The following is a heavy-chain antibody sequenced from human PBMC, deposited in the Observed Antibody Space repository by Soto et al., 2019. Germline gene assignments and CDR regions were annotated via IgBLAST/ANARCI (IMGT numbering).Heavy chain of an antibody. D-gene: IGHD3-22*01. V-gene: IGHV1-24*01. CDR3: ATGYYYDSSGYYYVPYFDY. J-gene: IGHJ4*02. Sequence: WASVKVSCKVSGYTLTELSMHWVRQAPGKGLEWMGGFDPEDGETIYAQKFQGRVTMTEDTSTDTAYMELSSLRSEDTAVYYCATGYYYDSSGYYYVPYFDYWGQGTLVTVSS. CDR2: FDPEDGET. CDR1: GYTLTELS.